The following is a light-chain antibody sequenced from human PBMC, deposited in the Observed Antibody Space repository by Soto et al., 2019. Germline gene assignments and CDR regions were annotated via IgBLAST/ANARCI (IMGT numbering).Light chain of an antibody. V-gene: IGLV1-40*03. CDR2: EDI. CDR3: QSYDSSLSGVV. CDR1: SSNIGARYE. Sequence: QAVVTQPPSVSGAPGQTVTISCTGSSSNIGARYEVHWYQQLPGTAPKLLIYEDIKRPSGIPDRFSDSKSGASASLAITGLLSEDEAEYYCQSYDSSLSGVVFGGGTKLTVL. J-gene: IGLJ2*01.